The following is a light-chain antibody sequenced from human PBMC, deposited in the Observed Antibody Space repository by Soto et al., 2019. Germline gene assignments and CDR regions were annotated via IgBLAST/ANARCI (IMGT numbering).Light chain of an antibody. J-gene: IGKJ1*01. CDR1: QAISTW. Sequence: DIQMTQSPSSVSVSVGDRVTITCRASQAISTWLAWYQQKPGKAPKLLIYAASNLQTGAPSRFSGSGSGTDFTLTISSLQPEDFATYYCQQANSFPRTFGQGTKVDI. CDR3: QQANSFPRT. V-gene: IGKV1D-12*01. CDR2: AAS.